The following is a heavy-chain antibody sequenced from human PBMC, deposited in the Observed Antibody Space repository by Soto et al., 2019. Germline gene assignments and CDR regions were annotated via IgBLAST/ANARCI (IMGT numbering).Heavy chain of an antibody. CDR3: ARDLGLPPFDS. CDR2: ISSSSSTI. J-gene: IGHJ4*02. Sequence: EVQLVESGGGLVQPGGSLRLSCAASGFTFSSYSMNWVRQAPGKGLEWVSYISSSSSTIYYADSVKGRFTISRDNAKNSLYLQMHSLRDEDTAVYYCARDLGLPPFDSWVQGTLDTVSS. V-gene: IGHV3-48*02. CDR1: GFTFSSYS.